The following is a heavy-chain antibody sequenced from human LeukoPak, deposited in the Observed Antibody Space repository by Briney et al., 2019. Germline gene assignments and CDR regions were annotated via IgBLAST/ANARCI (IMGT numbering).Heavy chain of an antibody. J-gene: IGHJ6*02. CDR3: AKGTGIQLWLQSDYGMDV. V-gene: IGHV3-21*01. Sequence: GGSLRLSCAASGFTFSSYSMNWVRQAPGKGLEWVSSISSSSSYIYYADSVKGRFTISRDNSKNTLYLQMNSLRAEDTAVYYCAKGTGIQLWLQSDYGMDVWGQGTTVTVSS. D-gene: IGHD5-18*01. CDR1: GFTFSSYS. CDR2: ISSSSSYI.